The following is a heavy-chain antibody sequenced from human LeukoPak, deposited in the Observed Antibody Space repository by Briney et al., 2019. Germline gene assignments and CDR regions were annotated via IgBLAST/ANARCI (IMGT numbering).Heavy chain of an antibody. V-gene: IGHV3-21*01. CDR2: ISSSSSYI. D-gene: IGHD1-20*01. CDR3: AKENNWNDGNFDY. J-gene: IGHJ4*02. Sequence: GGSLRLSCAASGFTFSSYSMNWVRQAPGKGLEWVSSISSSSSYIYYADSVKGRFTISRDNAKNSLHLQMNSLRAEDTAVYYCAKENNWNDGNFDYWGQGTLVTVSS. CDR1: GFTFSSYS.